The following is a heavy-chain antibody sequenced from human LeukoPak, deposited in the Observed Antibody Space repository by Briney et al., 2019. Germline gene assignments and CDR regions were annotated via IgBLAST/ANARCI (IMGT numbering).Heavy chain of an antibody. V-gene: IGHV3-7*01. CDR2: INQGGSDK. CDR3: ARGQVTAPAPFDP. CDR1: RFTFSIYW. J-gene: IGHJ5*02. D-gene: IGHD2-21*02. Sequence: PGGSLRLSCAASRFTFSIYWMSWIRQAPGKGMEWVANINQGGSDKYYVDSVKGRFTISRDNARNSMYLEMNSLRAEDTAVYYCARGQVTAPAPFDPWGQGTLVTVSS.